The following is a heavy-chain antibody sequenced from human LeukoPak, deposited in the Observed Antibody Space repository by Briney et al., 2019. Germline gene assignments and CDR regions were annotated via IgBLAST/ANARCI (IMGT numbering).Heavy chain of an antibody. CDR3: ARLVGDVTTWDC. CDR2: IKQDESEK. J-gene: IGHJ4*02. V-gene: IGHV3-7*03. D-gene: IGHD1-26*01. Sequence: ETLSLTCAVSGVSISSSNWWSWVRQAPGKGLEWVASIKQDESEKYYVDSVKGRFTTSRDNAKSSLYLQMNALRGEDTAVYYCARLVGDVTTWDCWGQGTLVTVSS. CDR1: GVSISSSNW.